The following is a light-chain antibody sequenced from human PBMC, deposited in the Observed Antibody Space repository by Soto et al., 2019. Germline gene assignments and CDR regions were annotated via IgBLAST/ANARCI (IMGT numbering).Light chain of an antibody. V-gene: IGLV2-14*01. CDR1: SSDVGGYHY. J-gene: IGLJ1*01. CDR3: SSYRSIGTFV. Sequence: QSVLTQPASVSGSPGQSITISCTGTSSDVGGYHYVSWYQQYPGKAPKVIIYEVSKRPSGISNRFSGSKSGNTASLTISGLQADDEADYFCSSYRSIGTFVFATGTKATVL. CDR2: EVS.